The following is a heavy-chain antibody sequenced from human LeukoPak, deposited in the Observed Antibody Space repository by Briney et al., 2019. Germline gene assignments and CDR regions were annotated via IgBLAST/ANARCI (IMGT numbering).Heavy chain of an antibody. CDR3: ARAAGGTFYY. Sequence: SQTLSLTCAVSGGSISSGGYSWSWIRQPPGKGLEWIGYIYHSGSTYYNPSLKSRVTISVDRSKNQFSLKLSSVTAADTAVYFCARAAGGTFYYWEPGNPGHRLL. J-gene: IGHJ4*02. D-gene: IGHD6-13*01. V-gene: IGHV4-30-2*01. CDR1: GGSISSGGYS. CDR2: IYHSGST.